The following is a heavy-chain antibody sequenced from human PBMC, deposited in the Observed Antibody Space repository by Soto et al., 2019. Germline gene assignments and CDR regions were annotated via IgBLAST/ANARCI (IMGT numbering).Heavy chain of an antibody. D-gene: IGHD6-13*01. CDR2: IYQSRST. CDR1: GYAISSGYY. J-gene: IGHJ5*01. CDR3: ARELIAAAGNNWFDS. Sequence: SETLSLTCAVSGYAISSGYYWGWIRQPPGKGLEWIGSIYQSRSTYYNLSLKSRVTISVDTSKNQFSLKVSSVTAADTAVYYCARELIAAAGNNWFDSWGQGILVTVSS. V-gene: IGHV4-38-2*01.